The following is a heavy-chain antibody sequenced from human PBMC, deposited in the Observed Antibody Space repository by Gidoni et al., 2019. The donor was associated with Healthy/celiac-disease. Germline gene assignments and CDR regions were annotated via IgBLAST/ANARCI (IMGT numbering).Heavy chain of an antibody. CDR3: AHYGDYGPSFDY. V-gene: IGHV1-69*04. D-gene: IGHD4-17*01. CDR1: GGTFSTYA. CDR2: FIPILGIA. Sequence: QVQLVQSGAEVKKPGSSVKVSCKAFGGTFSTYAISWLRQAPGKGLEWMGRFIPILGIANYAQKFQGRSTITADKSTSTAYMELSSLRSEDTAVYYCAHYGDYGPSFDYWGQGTLVTVSS. J-gene: IGHJ4*02.